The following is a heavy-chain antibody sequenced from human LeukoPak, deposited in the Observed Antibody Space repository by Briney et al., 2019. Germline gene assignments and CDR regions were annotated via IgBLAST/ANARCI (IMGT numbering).Heavy chain of an antibody. J-gene: IGHJ4*02. V-gene: IGHV4-59*01. Sequence: SETLSLTCTVSGGSISSYYWSWIRQPPGRGLDWIGYIYYSGSTNYNPSLKSRVTISVDTPKNQFSLKLSSVTAADTAVYYCASNDCSTGSCPFDYCGQGTLVTVSS. CDR3: ASNDCSTGSCPFDY. CDR1: GGSISSYY. CDR2: IYYSGST. D-gene: IGHD2-15*01.